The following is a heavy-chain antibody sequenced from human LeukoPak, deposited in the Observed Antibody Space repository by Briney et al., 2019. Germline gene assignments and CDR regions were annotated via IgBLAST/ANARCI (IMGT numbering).Heavy chain of an antibody. CDR1: GFTVRTNY. CDR2: IYSGGST. CDR3: AGQYSSSYYFDY. V-gene: IGHV3-53*01. D-gene: IGHD6-13*01. Sequence: GGSLRLSCAASGFTVRTNYMSWVRQAPGKGLEWVSVIYSGGSTYYADSVKRRFTISRDNTKNTLYLQMNSLRAEDTAVYYCAGQYSSSYYFDYWGQGTLVTVSS. J-gene: IGHJ4*02.